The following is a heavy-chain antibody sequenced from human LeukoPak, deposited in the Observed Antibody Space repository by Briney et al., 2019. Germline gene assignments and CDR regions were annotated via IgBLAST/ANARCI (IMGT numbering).Heavy chain of an antibody. CDR2: IDSDGSSA. J-gene: IGHJ4*02. V-gene: IGHV3-74*01. CDR3: TRGDPTMAPDN. D-gene: IGHD5-24*01. Sequence: GGSLRLSCAVSGCIFSRCSMNWVRHPPAQGLALDARIDSDGSSATYADSLKSRFTIFRVNARNTLYLEMNTLRADDTAVYYCTRGDPTMAPDNWGQGTLVIVSS. CDR1: GCIFSRCS.